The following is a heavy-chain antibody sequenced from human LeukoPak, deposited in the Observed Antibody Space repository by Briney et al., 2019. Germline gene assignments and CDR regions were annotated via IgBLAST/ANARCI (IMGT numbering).Heavy chain of an antibody. D-gene: IGHD5-24*01. CDR1: GGTISSYY. V-gene: IGHV4-59*01. Sequence: WETLSLTCTASGGTISSYYWSWIRQPPGKGLEWIGYIYYSGSTNYNPSLKSRVNISVDTSKNQFSLRLSSVAPAESSVYYCAREDGYKDDDWGQGTLVTVSS. CDR3: AREDGYKDDD. J-gene: IGHJ4*02. CDR2: IYYSGST.